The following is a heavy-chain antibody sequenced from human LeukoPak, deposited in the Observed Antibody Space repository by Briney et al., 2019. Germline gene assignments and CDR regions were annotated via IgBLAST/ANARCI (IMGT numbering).Heavy chain of an antibody. J-gene: IGHJ4*02. CDR2: SSAYNGNT. V-gene: IGHV1-18*01. CDR1: GYIFTNYG. CDR3: ARDPYDSSGYYYGGLDY. Sequence: ASVKASCKASGYIFTNYGISWVRQAPGQGLEWMGWSSAYNGNTNYAQKFQGRVTLATDTSTSTAYMELRSLRSDDTAVYYCARDPYDSSGYYYGGLDYWGQGTLVTVSS. D-gene: IGHD3-22*01.